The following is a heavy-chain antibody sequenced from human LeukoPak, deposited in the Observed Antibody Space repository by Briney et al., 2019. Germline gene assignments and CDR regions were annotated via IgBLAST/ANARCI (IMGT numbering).Heavy chain of an antibody. CDR3: ARDHFDSSGYHYLLGYFEH. V-gene: IGHV1-46*01. Sequence: ASVKVSCKASGYTFSNYYVHWVRQAPGQGLEWMGIIKPSGGGTSYALKFQGRVTLTSDTSTSTAYMELSSLRSEDTAVYYCARDHFDSSGYHYLLGYFEHWGQGTLVTVSS. CDR1: GYTFSNYY. J-gene: IGHJ1*01. CDR2: IKPSGGGT. D-gene: IGHD3-22*01.